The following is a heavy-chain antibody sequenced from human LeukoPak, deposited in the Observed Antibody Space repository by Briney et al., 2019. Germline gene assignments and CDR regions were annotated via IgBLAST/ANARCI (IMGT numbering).Heavy chain of an antibody. CDR1: GFSFRDAW. D-gene: IGHD6-19*01. CDR2: IKSKTDGGTT. J-gene: IGHJ4*02. Sequence: GGSLRLSCAASGFSFRDAWMSWVRQAPGKGLEWVGRIKSKTDGGTTDYAAPVKGRFTISRDDSKNTLYVQMNSLKIEDTAVYYCTTLMGSIGQWGQGTLVTVSS. CDR3: TTLMGSIGQ. V-gene: IGHV3-15*01.